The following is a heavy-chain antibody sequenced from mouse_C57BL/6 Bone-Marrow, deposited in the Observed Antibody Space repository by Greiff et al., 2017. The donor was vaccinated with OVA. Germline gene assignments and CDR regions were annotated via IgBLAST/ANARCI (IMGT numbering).Heavy chain of an antibody. V-gene: IGHV1-19*01. CDR1: GYTFTDYY. Sequence: EVQLQQSGPVLVKPGASVKMSCKASGYTFTDYYMNWVKQSHGKSLEWIGVINPYNGGTSYNQKFKGKATLTVDKSSSTAYMELNSLTSEDSAVYYCAGDYDSRGYAMDYWGQGTSVTVSS. D-gene: IGHD2-4*01. CDR2: INPYNGGT. J-gene: IGHJ4*01. CDR3: AGDYDSRGYAMDY.